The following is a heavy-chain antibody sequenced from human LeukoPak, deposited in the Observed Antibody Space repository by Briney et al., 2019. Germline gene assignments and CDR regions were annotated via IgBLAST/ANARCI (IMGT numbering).Heavy chain of an antibody. CDR1: GGSVISTNW. CDR3: AREGGFSRPLDY. Sequence: SETLSLTCGVSGGSVISTNWWTWVRQPPGKGLEWIGEVHLDGRTNYNPSLESRLTISVDLSENHVSLKLTSVTAADTAVYYCAREGGFSRPLDYSGQGTLVTVSS. V-gene: IGHV4-4*02. D-gene: IGHD3-3*01. J-gene: IGHJ4*02. CDR2: VHLDGRT.